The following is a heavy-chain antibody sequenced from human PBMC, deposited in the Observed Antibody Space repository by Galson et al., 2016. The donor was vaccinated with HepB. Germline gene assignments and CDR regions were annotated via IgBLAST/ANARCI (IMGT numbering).Heavy chain of an antibody. CDR2: ISDTGGST. CDR1: AFTFNIYA. D-gene: IGHD4-11*01. Sequence: SLRLSCAASAFTFNIYAMSWVRQAPGKGLEWVSGISDTGGSTYYGDSVKGRFTISRDSSKNTLYLQMHSLRADDTAIYYCAKSGIQLADYYYYGMDVWGQGTTVTVSS. V-gene: IGHV3-23*01. J-gene: IGHJ6*02. CDR3: AKSGIQLADYYYYGMDV.